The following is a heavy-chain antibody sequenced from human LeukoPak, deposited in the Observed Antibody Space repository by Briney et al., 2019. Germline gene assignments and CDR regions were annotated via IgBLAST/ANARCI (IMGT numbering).Heavy chain of an antibody. CDR1: GFTFSSYA. CDR2: ISNSGGRT. V-gene: IGHV3-23*01. Sequence: GGSLRLSCAASGFTFSSYAMSWVRQAPGKGLEWVSSISNSGGRTFYTDSVKGRFTISRDNSKITLYLQMNSLRAEDTAVCYCAKSYNGYESEPDYWGQGTLVTVSS. CDR3: AKSYNGYESEPDY. J-gene: IGHJ4*02. D-gene: IGHD5-12*01.